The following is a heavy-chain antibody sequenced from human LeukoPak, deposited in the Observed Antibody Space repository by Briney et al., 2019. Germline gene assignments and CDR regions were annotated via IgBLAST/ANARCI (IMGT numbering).Heavy chain of an antibody. Sequence: SETLSLTCTVSGGSISGYYWSWVRQAPGRGREGMGYIFYSGTTNQNPSLKSRVAISVDKPKNQFSLRANPVPAADTAMYYCARLHLAVALGAGDIWGQGTMVTVSS. CDR1: GGSISGYY. CDR2: IFYSGTT. D-gene: IGHD6-19*01. J-gene: IGHJ3*02. CDR3: ARLHLAVALGAGDI. V-gene: IGHV4-59*08.